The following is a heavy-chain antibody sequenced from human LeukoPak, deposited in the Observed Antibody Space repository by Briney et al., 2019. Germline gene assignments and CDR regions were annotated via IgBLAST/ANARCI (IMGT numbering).Heavy chain of an antibody. Sequence: SETLSLTCAVYGVSFSGYYWSWIRQPPGKGLEWIGEINHSGSTNYNPSLKSRVTISVDTSKNQFSLKLSSVTAADTAVYYCARDHYYDSSGYFPRAFDIWGQGTMVTVSS. J-gene: IGHJ3*02. D-gene: IGHD3-22*01. V-gene: IGHV4-34*01. CDR3: ARDHYYDSSGYFPRAFDI. CDR2: INHSGST. CDR1: GVSFSGYY.